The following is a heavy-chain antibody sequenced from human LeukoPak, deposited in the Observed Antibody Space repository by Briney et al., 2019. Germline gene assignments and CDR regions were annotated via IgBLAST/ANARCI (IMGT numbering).Heavy chain of an antibody. J-gene: IGHJ6*02. Sequence: ASVNVSCKSSGYTFPSYDIHWVRPATGQGLEWMGCMNPNSCNTRYAQKLQGRVTMTRNTYISTAYMELSRLRPEDTAVYYCARGQYRSGWYEVCGMDVWGQGTTATVSS. CDR1: GYTFPSYD. D-gene: IGHD6-19*01. V-gene: IGHV1-8*01. CDR3: ARGQYRSGWYEVCGMDV. CDR2: MNPNSCNT.